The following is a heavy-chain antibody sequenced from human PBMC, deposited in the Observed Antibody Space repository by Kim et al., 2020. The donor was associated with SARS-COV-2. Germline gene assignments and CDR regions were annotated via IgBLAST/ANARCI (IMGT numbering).Heavy chain of an antibody. CDR3: ARGSSGWTFDP. D-gene: IGHD6-19*01. CDR2: IIPIFGTA. CDR1: GGTFSSYA. J-gene: IGHJ5*02. Sequence: SVKVSCKASGGTFSSYAISWVRQAPGQGLEWMGGIIPIFGTANYAQKFQGRVTMTAPFCSPGPYLWLWFTRADYPAVDYCARGSSGWTFDPWGQGTLVT. V-gene: IGHV1-69*13.